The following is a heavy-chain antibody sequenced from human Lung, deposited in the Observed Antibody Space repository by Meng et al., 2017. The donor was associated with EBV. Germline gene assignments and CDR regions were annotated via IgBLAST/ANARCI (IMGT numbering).Heavy chain of an antibody. D-gene: IGHD3/OR15-3a*01. J-gene: IGHJ3*01. CDR1: EFSVINYY. CDR3: ATWTSRAGAFDL. CDR2: IYSGGST. V-gene: IGHV3-53*01. Sequence: EVRLMRSGGGWFCPGWSLRLHCAASEFSVINYYLAWSRQAPGKGLEWVSFIYSGGSTFYADSVKGRFTISEDNSRNTLYLQMNSLSADDTAVYYCATWTSRAGAFDLWGQGTMVTVSS.